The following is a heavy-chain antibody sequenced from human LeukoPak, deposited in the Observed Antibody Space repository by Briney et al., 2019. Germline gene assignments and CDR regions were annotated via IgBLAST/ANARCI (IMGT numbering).Heavy chain of an antibody. J-gene: IGHJ4*02. D-gene: IGHD6-19*01. V-gene: IGHV1-2*02. CDR2: INPNSGGT. CDR1: GYTFTGYY. Sequence: GESLKISCKASGYTFTGYYMHWVRQAPGQGLEWMGWINPNSGGTNYAQKFQGRVTMTRDTSISTAYMELSRLRSDDTAVYYCAREPHRNIAVAGLFDYWGQGTLVTVSS. CDR3: AREPHRNIAVAGLFDY.